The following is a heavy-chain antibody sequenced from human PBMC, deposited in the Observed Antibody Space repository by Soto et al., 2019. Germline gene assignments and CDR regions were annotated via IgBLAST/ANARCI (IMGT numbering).Heavy chain of an antibody. J-gene: IGHJ5*02. CDR2: INHSGST. Sequence: SETLSLTCAVYGGSFSGYYGSWIRQPPGKGLEWIGEINHSGSTNYNPSLKSRVTISVDTSKNQFSLKLSSVTAADTAVYYCARELRYFDWLLSGHNWFDPWGQGTLVTVSS. V-gene: IGHV4-34*01. D-gene: IGHD3-9*01. CDR1: GGSFSGYY. CDR3: ARELRYFDWLLSGHNWFDP.